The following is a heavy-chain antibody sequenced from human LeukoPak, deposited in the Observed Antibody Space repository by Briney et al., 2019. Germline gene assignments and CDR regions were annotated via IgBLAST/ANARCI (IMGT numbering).Heavy chain of an antibody. CDR3: ARHEPPGARRHLDY. Sequence: PSETLSLICNVSGGSISSSYWSWIRQPPGKGLEWVGYIYNTGTTNYNPSLNSRVTISVDTSKNQLSLRLSSVTAADTAVYYCARHEPPGARRHLDYWGQGTLVTVSS. D-gene: IGHD1-14*01. CDR1: GGSISSSY. J-gene: IGHJ4*02. V-gene: IGHV4-59*08. CDR2: IYNTGTT.